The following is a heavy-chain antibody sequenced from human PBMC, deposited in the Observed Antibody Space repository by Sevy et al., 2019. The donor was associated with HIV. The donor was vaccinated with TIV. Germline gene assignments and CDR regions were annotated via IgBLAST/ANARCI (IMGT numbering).Heavy chain of an antibody. Sequence: GGYLRLSCAASGFTFSSYAMSWVRQAPGKGLERVSAISGSGGSTYYADSVKGRFTISRNNSKNTLYLKMNSLRAEDTAVYYRARPHVGRLSSSRYYYYGMDVRGQGTTVVVSS. CDR2: ISGSGGST. V-gene: IGHV3-23*01. J-gene: IGHJ6*02. CDR1: GFTFSSYA. CDR3: ARPHVGRLSSSRYYYYGMDV. D-gene: IGHD6-6*01.